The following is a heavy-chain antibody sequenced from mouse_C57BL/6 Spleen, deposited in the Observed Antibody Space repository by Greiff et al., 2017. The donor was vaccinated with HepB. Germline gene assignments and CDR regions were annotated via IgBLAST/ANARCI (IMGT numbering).Heavy chain of an antibody. CDR1: GFTFSSYA. D-gene: IGHD2-4*01. CDR3: ARWAYEYEDYYAMDY. J-gene: IGHJ4*01. Sequence: EVHLVESGGGLVKPGGSLKLSCAASGFTFSSYAMSWVRQTPEKRLEWVATISDGGSYTYYPDNVKGRFTISRDNAKNNLYLQMSHLKSEDTAMYYCARWAYEYEDYYAMDYWGQGTSVTVAS. V-gene: IGHV5-4*01. CDR2: ISDGGSYT.